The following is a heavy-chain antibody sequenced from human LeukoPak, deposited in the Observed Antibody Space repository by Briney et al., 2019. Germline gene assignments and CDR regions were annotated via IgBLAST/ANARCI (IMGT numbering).Heavy chain of an antibody. CDR3: ARVGPVGAPQLVGFLDYFDY. D-gene: IGHD1-26*01. CDR2: INHSGST. V-gene: IGHV4-34*01. J-gene: IGHJ4*02. CDR1: GGSFSGYY. Sequence: PSETLSLTCAVYGGSFSGYYWSWIRQPPGKGLEWIGEINHSGSTNYNSSLKSRVTISVDTSKNQFSLKLSSVTAADTAVYYCARVGPVGAPQLVGFLDYFDYWGQGTLVTVSS.